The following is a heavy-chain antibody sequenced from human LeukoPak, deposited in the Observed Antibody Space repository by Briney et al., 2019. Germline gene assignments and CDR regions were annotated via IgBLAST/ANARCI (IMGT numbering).Heavy chain of an antibody. Sequence: KPSETLSLTCAVYGGSFSGYYWSWIRQPPGKGLEWIGEINHSGSTNYNPSLKSRVTISVDTSKNQFSLKLSSVTAADTAVYYCARRLGIPYYDFCSGPGPGGRFDYWGQGTLVTVSS. CDR3: ARRLGIPYYDFCSGPGPGGRFDY. J-gene: IGHJ4*02. CDR2: INHSGST. V-gene: IGHV4-34*01. CDR1: GGSFSGYY. D-gene: IGHD3-3*01.